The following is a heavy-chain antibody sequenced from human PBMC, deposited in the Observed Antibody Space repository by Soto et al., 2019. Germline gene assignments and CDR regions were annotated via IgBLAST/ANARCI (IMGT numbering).Heavy chain of an antibody. Sequence: EVQLVESGGGLVQPGGSLRLSCAASGFTFSSYAMHWVRQAPGKGLEYVSAISSNGGSTYYANSVKGRFTISRDNSKNTLHLQMGSLRAEDMDVYYCAREGYCSSTSCYSYDYWGQGTLVTVSS. V-gene: IGHV3-64*01. CDR2: ISSNGGST. J-gene: IGHJ4*02. D-gene: IGHD2-2*01. CDR3: AREGYCSSTSCYSYDY. CDR1: GFTFSSYA.